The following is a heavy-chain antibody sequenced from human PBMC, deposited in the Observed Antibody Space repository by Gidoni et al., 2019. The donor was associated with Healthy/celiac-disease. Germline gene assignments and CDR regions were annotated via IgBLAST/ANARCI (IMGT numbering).Heavy chain of an antibody. D-gene: IGHD3-22*01. V-gene: IGHV3-33*01. CDR1: GFTLSSYG. Sequence: QVLLVESGGGVVQAGRSLRLSCAASGFTLSSYGMHWVRQAPGKGLGWVAVIWYDGSNKYYADSVKGRFTISRDNSKNTLYLQMNSLRAEDTAVYYCAAEILYDSSGYYGPEYFQHWGQGTLVTVSS. CDR3: AAEILYDSSGYYGPEYFQH. CDR2: IWYDGSNK. J-gene: IGHJ1*01.